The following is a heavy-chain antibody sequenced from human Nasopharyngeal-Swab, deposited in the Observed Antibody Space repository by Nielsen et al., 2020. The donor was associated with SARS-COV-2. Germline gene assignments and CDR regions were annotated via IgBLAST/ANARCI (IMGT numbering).Heavy chain of an antibody. CDR2: ISYDGSNK. Sequence: VRQAPGKGLEWVAVISYDGSNKYYADSVKGRFTISRDNVKKSLYLQMNSLRAEDTAAYYCARETRDYWGQGILVTVSS. J-gene: IGHJ4*02. D-gene: IGHD1-14*01. V-gene: IGHV3-33*05. CDR3: ARETRDY.